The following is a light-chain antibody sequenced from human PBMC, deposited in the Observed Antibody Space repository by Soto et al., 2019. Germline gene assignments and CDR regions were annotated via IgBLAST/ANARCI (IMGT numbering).Light chain of an antibody. CDR3: QQYNDWPRT. CDR1: QTVTSN. Sequence: EIVMTQSPVTLSVSPGETANLPCRASQTVTSNLAWYQQKPGRSPRLLLSGASTRATGIPARFSGSGSGTEFTLTISRLQSEDLAVYYCQQYNDWPRTFGQGTKV. J-gene: IGKJ1*01. CDR2: GAS. V-gene: IGKV3-15*01.